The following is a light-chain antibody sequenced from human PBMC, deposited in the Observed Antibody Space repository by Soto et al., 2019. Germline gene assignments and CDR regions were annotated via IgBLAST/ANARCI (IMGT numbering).Light chain of an antibody. J-gene: IGKJ5*01. Sequence: DVQLTHSPSFLSASVGDRVTITCRASHDISTALAWYQQKPGEAPKVLIYAASSLQRGVPSRFSGSGSGTDFTLTINNLQPEDFATYYCQQSYSSPRITFGQGTRLEIK. CDR2: AAS. CDR1: HDISTA. V-gene: IGKV1-39*01. CDR3: QQSYSSPRIT.